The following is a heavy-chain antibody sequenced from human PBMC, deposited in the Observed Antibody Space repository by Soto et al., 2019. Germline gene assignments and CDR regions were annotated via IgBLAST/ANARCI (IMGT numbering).Heavy chain of an antibody. Sequence: SETLSLTCSVSGHSISSGIWWGWVRQPPGKGLEWIGSVYSRGHTYYNPSLESRVTMSVDTSKNQHSLRLTSVTAADTAVYYCGMLRGGSFFDYWGQGILVTVSS. D-gene: IGHD3-10*02. CDR3: GMLRGGSFFDY. CDR1: GHSISSGIW. V-gene: IGHV4-28*01. CDR2: VYSRGHT. J-gene: IGHJ4*02.